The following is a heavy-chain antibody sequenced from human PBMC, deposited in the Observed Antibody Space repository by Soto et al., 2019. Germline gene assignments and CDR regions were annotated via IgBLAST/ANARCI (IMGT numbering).Heavy chain of an antibody. Sequence: SETLSLTCAVSGGSISRSNWWSFVRQPPGKGLEWIGEIYQSGTTNYNPSLKSRVAISVDKSKNQFSLNLISVTAADTAVYYCARQLGQYYFDYWGQGALVTVSS. CDR3: ARQLGQYYFDY. CDR2: IYQSGTT. J-gene: IGHJ4*02. D-gene: IGHD7-27*01. CDR1: GGSISRSNW. V-gene: IGHV4-4*02.